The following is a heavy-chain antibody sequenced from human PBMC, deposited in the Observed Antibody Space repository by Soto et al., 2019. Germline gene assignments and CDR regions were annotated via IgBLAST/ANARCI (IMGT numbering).Heavy chain of an antibody. Sequence: SETLSLTCSVSGGSIRRSDSCWSWVRQFPGKGLEWIAYITDSGRTDYNPSLKSRATISIDTSKNQFFLNLSSMTAADTAVYYCARGIGYGSGSAIQPIKYYYGMDVWGQGTTVTVSS. CDR3: ARGIGYGSGSAIQPIKYYYGMDV. D-gene: IGHD3-10*01. V-gene: IGHV4-31*03. CDR2: ITDSGRT. CDR1: GGSIRRSDSC. J-gene: IGHJ6*02.